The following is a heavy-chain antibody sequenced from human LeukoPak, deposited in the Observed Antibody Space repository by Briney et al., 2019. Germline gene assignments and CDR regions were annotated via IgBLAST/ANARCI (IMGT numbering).Heavy chain of an antibody. V-gene: IGHV3-23*01. Sequence: GGSLRLPCAASGFTFSSYAMSWVRQAPGKGLEWVATLSGSGGDTYYADSVKGRFTVSRDNAHNSLHLQMDSLRAEDTAVYFCAKDRRKLGTFEYWGQGTLVTVSS. CDR2: LSGSGGDT. CDR1: GFTFSSYA. J-gene: IGHJ4*02. CDR3: AKDRRKLGTFEY. D-gene: IGHD7-27*01.